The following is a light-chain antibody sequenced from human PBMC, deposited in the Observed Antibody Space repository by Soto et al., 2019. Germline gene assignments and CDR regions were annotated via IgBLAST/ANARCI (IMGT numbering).Light chain of an antibody. Sequence: DIQMTQSPSSLSASVGDRVTITCRASHDITNYLAWYQQKPGKVPNLLIYAASTLQSGLPYRFSGSGSGTDFTLTINRREPEDFALFYCQQRYNWPLTLCGGTKVDIE. J-gene: IGKJ4*01. V-gene: IGKV1-27*01. CDR3: QQRYNWPLT. CDR1: HDITNY. CDR2: AAS.